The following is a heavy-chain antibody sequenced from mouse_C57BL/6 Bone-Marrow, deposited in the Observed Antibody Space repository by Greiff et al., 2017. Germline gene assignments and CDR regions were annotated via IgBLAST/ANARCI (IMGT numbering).Heavy chain of an antibody. CDR1: GYTFTSYW. V-gene: IGHV1-55*01. D-gene: IGHD2-2*01. Sequence: QVQLQQPGAELVKPGASVKMSCKASGYTFTSYWITWVKQRPGQGLEWIGDIYPGSGSTNYNEKFKSKATLTVDTSSSTAYMQLSSLTSEDSAVYYCASRGYGVWYFDVWGTGTTVTVSS. CDR2: IYPGSGST. J-gene: IGHJ1*03. CDR3: ASRGYGVWYFDV.